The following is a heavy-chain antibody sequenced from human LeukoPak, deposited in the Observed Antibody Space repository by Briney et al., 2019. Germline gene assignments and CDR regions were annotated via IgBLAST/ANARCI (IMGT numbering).Heavy chain of an antibody. D-gene: IGHD2-2*01. CDR2: ISSSSSYI. V-gene: IGHV3-21*01. J-gene: IGHJ5*02. CDR3: ARGRPIYCSSTSCYHPAFDP. Sequence: GGSLRLACAASGFTFSSYSMNWVRQAPGKGLEWVSSISSSSSYIYYADSVKGRFTISRDNAKNSLYLQMNSLRAEDTAVYYCARGRPIYCSSTSCYHPAFDPWGQGTLVTVSS. CDR1: GFTFSSYS.